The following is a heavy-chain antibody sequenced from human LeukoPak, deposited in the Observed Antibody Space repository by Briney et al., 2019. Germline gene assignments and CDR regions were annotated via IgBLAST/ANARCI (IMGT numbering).Heavy chain of an antibody. Sequence: GASVKVSCKASGYTSTSYAMNWVRQAPGQGLEWMGWINTNTGNPTYAQGFTGRFVFSLDTSVSTAYLQISSLKAEDTAVYYCARDIAAAGSYYFDYWGQGTLVTVSS. CDR3: ARDIAAAGSYYFDY. J-gene: IGHJ4*02. D-gene: IGHD6-13*01. CDR2: INTNTGNP. CDR1: GYTSTSYA. V-gene: IGHV7-4-1*02.